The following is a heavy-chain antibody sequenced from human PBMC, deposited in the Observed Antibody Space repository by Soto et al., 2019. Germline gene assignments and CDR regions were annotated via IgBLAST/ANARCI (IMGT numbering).Heavy chain of an antibody. CDR3: ARGGGSGYYTIDY. V-gene: IGHV3-21*05. CDR1: GLTFKSKS. CDR2: ISSSSSYT. J-gene: IGHJ4*02. Sequence: GGSTKLSCAASGLTFKSKSMNWVRKDPGKGLEWVSYISSSSSYTNYADSVKGRFTISRDNAKNSLYLQMNSLRAEDTAVYYCARGGGSGYYTIDYWGQGTLVTVSS. D-gene: IGHD3-22*01.